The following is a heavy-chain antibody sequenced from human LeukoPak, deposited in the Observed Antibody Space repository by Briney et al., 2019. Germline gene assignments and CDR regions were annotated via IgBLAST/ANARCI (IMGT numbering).Heavy chain of an antibody. Sequence: PGGSLRLSCAASRFTFSTYGMHWVRQAPGKGLEWVAFIRYEGNNKYYADSVKGRFTISRDNSKNTLYLQMNSLRAEDTAVYYCAKAPGIAAAGPYYYYYYYMDVWGKGTTVTISS. D-gene: IGHD6-13*01. V-gene: IGHV3-30*02. CDR2: IRYEGNNK. CDR3: AKAPGIAAAGPYYYYYYYMDV. J-gene: IGHJ6*03. CDR1: RFTFSTYG.